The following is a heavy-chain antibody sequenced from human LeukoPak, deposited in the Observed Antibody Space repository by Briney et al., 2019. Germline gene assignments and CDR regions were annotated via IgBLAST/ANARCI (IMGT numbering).Heavy chain of an antibody. CDR2: ISGSGGST. D-gene: IGHD6-13*01. CDR3: AKVPPRNLAAAGTSNV. J-gene: IGHJ4*02. V-gene: IGHV3-23*01. CDR1: GFTFSSYA. Sequence: GGSLRLSCAASGFTFSSYAMSWVRQAPGKGLEWVSAISGSGGSTYYADSVKGRFTISRDNSKNTLYLQMNSLRAEDTAVYYCAKVPPRNLAAAGTSNVWGQGTLVTVSS.